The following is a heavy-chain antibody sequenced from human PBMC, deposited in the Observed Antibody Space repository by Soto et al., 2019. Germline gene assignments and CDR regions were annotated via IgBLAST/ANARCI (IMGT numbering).Heavy chain of an antibody. CDR1: AKKFTDYW. CDR2: IDPSDSYT. Sequence: PVESLKISGNGAAKKFTDYWITWVRQMPGKGLEWMGRIDPSDSYTDYSPSFRGHVTISTDNSINTAYLQWTSLKASDTAIYYCARSWFDPWGQGTLVTLSS. CDR3: ARSWFDP. J-gene: IGHJ5*02. V-gene: IGHV5-10-1*01.